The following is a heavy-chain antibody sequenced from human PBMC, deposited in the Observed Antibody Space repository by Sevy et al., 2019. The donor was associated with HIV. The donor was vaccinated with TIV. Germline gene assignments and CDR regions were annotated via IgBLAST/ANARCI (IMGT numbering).Heavy chain of an antibody. Sequence: ASVKVSSRASGYSFTAYFLHWVRQAPGQGLEWMGRISPNSGGTVYAQNFQGRVTMTRDTSGTTAYMEVTRLKSDDTALYYCARASGPTVGAYFDYWGQGTLVTVSS. V-gene: IGHV1-2*06. D-gene: IGHD3-10*01. CDR3: ARASGPTVGAYFDY. CDR2: ISPNSGGT. J-gene: IGHJ4*02. CDR1: GYSFTAYF.